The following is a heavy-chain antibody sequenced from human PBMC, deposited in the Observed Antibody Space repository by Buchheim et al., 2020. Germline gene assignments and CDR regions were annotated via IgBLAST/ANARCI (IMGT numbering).Heavy chain of an antibody. Sequence: QVQLQESGPGLVKPSQTLSLTCTVSGGSISSGGYYWSWIRQHPGKGLEWIGYIYYSGSTYYNPSLKSRVTISVDTSKNQFSLKLSSVTAADTAVYYCAREEVLDTAMVTGENYYYGMDVWGQGTT. J-gene: IGHJ6*02. CDR3: AREEVLDTAMVTGENYYYGMDV. CDR2: IYYSGST. V-gene: IGHV4-31*03. D-gene: IGHD5-18*01. CDR1: GGSISSGGYY.